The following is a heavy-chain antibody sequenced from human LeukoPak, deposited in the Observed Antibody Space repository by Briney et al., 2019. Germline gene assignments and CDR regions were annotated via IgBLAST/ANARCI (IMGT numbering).Heavy chain of an antibody. J-gene: IGHJ4*02. D-gene: IGHD6-19*01. V-gene: IGHV3-23*01. CDR1: GFTFSNFA. CDR3: AKAGSSGWSSSGGDY. Sequence: GWSLRLSCAASGFTFSNFAMSWVRQAPGKGLEWVSTISGSGGSTFYADSVKGRFPISRDNSNNTLFLQMNSLRAEDTAIYFCAKAGSSGWSSSGGDYWGQGSLVTVSS. CDR2: ISGSGGST.